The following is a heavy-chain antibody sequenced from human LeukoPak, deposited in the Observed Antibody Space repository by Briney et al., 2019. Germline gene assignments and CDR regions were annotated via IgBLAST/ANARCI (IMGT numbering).Heavy chain of an antibody. D-gene: IGHD3-22*01. CDR1: GDSISNSYW. CDR3: ARARNDYDSNGFSFLDY. V-gene: IGHV4-4*02. J-gene: IGHJ4*02. Sequence: SGTLSLTCAVSGDSISNSYWWTWVRQPPGKGLEWIGEVYHSGSTNYNPSLKSRVTISVDKSNNQFSLKLSSVTAADTALYYCARARNDYDSNGFSFLDYWGQGTPVTVSS. CDR2: VYHSGST.